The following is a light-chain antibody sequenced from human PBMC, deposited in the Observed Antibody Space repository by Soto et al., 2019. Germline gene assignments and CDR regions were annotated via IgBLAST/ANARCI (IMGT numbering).Light chain of an antibody. CDR1: ISSIGAGYD. V-gene: IGLV1-40*01. CDR2: TNR. Sequence: SLVTPPPSLSVAPGQSVSVSCTGSISSIGAGYDVHWYQQLPGTAPKRLIYTNRIRPSGFPGRVSGSKSGTSASLAITGLKADDEADYLCQSYDSRLSGDVLATGTKVNV. CDR3: QSYDSRLSGDV. J-gene: IGLJ1*01.